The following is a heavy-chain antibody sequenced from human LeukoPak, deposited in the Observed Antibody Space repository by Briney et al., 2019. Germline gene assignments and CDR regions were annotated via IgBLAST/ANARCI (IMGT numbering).Heavy chain of an antibody. D-gene: IGHD3-16*01. Sequence: QPGGSLRLSCAASGFTFSSYWMNWARQAPGKGLEWVASINHNGNVNYYVDSVKGRFTISGDNAKNSLYLLMSNLRAEDTAVYFCARGGGLDVWGQGATVTVSS. CDR2: INHNGNVN. J-gene: IGHJ6*02. CDR3: ARGGGLDV. V-gene: IGHV3-7*03. CDR1: GFTFSSYW.